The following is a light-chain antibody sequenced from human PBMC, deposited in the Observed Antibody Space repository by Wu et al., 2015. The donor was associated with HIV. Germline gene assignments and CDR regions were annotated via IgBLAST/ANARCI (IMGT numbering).Light chain of an antibody. V-gene: IGKV3-15*01. J-gene: IGKJ4*01. CDR2: GAS. CDR1: QNVGSN. Sequence: EIVMTQSPATLSVSPGESVTLSCRASQNVGSNLAWYQQKPGQAPRLLISGASTRATGVPARFSGSGSGTDFTLTISSMQSEDFAVYYCQQYYDWPPLTFGGGTKVEIK. CDR3: QQYYDWPPLT.